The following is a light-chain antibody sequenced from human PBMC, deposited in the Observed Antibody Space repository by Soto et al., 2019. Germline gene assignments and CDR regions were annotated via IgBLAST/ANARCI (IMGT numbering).Light chain of an antibody. Sequence: DVVVITSPDSLPVSLAEKTAINCRTSKRVVFRSNDKNYLAWYQQRAGQPPKLLIYWASTRESGVPDRFSGSGSGTDFTLTISSLQAEDVAVYYCQQYYSTPLTFGGGTKVDIK. J-gene: IGKJ4*01. CDR3: QQYYSTPLT. V-gene: IGKV4-1*01. CDR2: WAS. CDR1: KRVVFRSNDKNY.